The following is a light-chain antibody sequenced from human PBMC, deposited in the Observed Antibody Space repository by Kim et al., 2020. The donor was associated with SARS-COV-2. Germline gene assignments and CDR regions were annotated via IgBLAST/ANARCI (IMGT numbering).Light chain of an antibody. J-gene: IGLJ1*01. V-gene: IGLV2-23*02. CDR2: AFN. CDR1: SSDV. CDR3: SSYYCPVVF. Sequence: QSALTQPASVSGSPGQSITISCTWASSDVVSWYQHHPGEAPKLIIFAFNKRPSQISNRFSASKSSNTPSLTISALPSAFDPPSYSSSYYCPVVFFG.